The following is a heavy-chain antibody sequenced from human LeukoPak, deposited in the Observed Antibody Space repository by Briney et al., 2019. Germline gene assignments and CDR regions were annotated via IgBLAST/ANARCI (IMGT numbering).Heavy chain of an antibody. CDR1: GYTFTSYG. D-gene: IGHD2-2*01. V-gene: IGHV1-18*04. CDR2: ISAYNGNT. J-gene: IGHJ4*02. Sequence: GASVKVSCKASGYTFTSYGISWVRRAPGQGLEWMGWISAYNGNTNYAQKLQGRVTMTTDTSTSTAYMELRSLRSDDTAVYYCARARLYCSSTSCEFDYWGQGTLVTVSS. CDR3: ARARLYCSSTSCEFDY.